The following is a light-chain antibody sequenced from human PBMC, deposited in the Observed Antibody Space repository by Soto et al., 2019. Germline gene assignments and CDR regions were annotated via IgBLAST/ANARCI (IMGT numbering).Light chain of an antibody. V-gene: IGLV2-11*01. CDR1: SSDVGGYNY. J-gene: IGLJ2*01. CDR3: CSYAGSYSFDVI. Sequence: QSALTQPRSVSGSPGQSVTISCTGTSSDVGGYNYVSWYQQHPGKAPKLMIHDVTKRPSGVPDRFSGSKSGNRASLTISRLQAEDEADYYCCSYAGSYSFDVIFGGGTKLTVL. CDR2: DVT.